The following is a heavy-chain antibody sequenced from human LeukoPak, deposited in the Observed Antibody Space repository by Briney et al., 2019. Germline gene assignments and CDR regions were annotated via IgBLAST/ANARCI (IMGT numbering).Heavy chain of an antibody. D-gene: IGHD3-3*01. CDR3: ARGINSLRFLEWLLPVYYYYYGMDV. Sequence: ASVKVSCKASGGTFSSYAISWVRQAPGQGLEWMGGIIPIFGTANYAQKFQGRVTITADESTSTAYMELSSLRSEDTAVYYCARGINSLRFLEWLLPVYYYYYGMDVWGQGTTVTVSS. V-gene: IGHV1-69*13. CDR1: GGTFSSYA. CDR2: IIPIFGTA. J-gene: IGHJ6*02.